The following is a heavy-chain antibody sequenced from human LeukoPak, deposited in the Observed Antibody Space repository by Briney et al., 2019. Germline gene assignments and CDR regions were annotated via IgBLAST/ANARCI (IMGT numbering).Heavy chain of an antibody. Sequence: SETLSLTCTVSGGSISSYYWSWIRQPPGKGLEWIGYIYYSGSTNYNPSLKSRVTISVDTSKNQFSLKLSSVTAADTAVYYCAGGAPAPLALHFDLWGRGTLVTVSS. CDR2: IYYSGST. J-gene: IGHJ2*01. CDR1: GGSISSYY. V-gene: IGHV4-59*01. CDR3: AGGAPAPLALHFDL.